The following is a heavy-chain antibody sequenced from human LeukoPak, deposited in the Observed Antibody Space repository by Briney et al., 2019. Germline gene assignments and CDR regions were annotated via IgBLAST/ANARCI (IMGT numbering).Heavy chain of an antibody. CDR2: ISGSGGSA. V-gene: IGHV3-23*01. Sequence: GGSLRLSCAASGFTFSSYAMSWVRQAPGKGLEWVSGISGSGGSAYYADSVKGRFTISRDNSKNTLYLQMNSLRAEDTAVYYCAKDRMSKTYYYYGMDLWGQGTTVTVSS. CDR3: AKDRMSKTYYYYGMDL. D-gene: IGHD2-8*01. J-gene: IGHJ6*02. CDR1: GFTFSSYA.